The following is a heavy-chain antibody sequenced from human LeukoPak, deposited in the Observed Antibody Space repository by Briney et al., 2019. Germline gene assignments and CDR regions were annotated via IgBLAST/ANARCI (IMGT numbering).Heavy chain of an antibody. CDR3: ARDVLGYCTNGVCYFGGNRFDY. J-gene: IGHJ4*02. CDR2: MNPNSGNT. D-gene: IGHD2-8*01. V-gene: IGHV1-8*01. CDR1: GYTFTSYD. Sequence: ASVKVSCKASGYTFTSYDINWVRQATGQGLEWMGWMNPNSGNTGYAQKFQGRVTMTTDTSTSTAYMELRSLRSDDTAVYYCARDVLGYCTNGVCYFGGNRFDYWGQGTLVTVSP.